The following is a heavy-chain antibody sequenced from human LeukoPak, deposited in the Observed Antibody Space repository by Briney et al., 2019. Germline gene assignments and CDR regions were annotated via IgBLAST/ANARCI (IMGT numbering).Heavy chain of an antibody. Sequence: PGGSLRLSCAASGFTVSSNYMSWVRQAPGKGLEWVSVIYSGGSTYYADSVKGRFTISRDNSKNTLYLHMNSLRAEDTPVYYCAKDFWAAPHLWGQGNLVTVSS. J-gene: IGHJ4*02. V-gene: IGHV3-66*01. CDR2: IYSGGST. D-gene: IGHD3-3*01. CDR1: GFTVSSNY. CDR3: AKDFWAAPHL.